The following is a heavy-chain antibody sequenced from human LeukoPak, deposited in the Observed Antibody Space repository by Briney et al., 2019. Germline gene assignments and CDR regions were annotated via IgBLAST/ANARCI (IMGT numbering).Heavy chain of an antibody. Sequence: GGCLRLSCAASGFTFSIDSMNWGREAPGKGLEWVSYISSRRSYIYYADSVKGRFTISRDNAKNSLYLQMNSLRAEDTAVYYCARVPGATVTFDYWGQGTLVPVSS. J-gene: IGHJ4*02. D-gene: IGHD3-10*01. CDR3: ARVPGATVTFDY. CDR2: ISSRRSYI. CDR1: GFTFSIDS. V-gene: IGHV3-21*01.